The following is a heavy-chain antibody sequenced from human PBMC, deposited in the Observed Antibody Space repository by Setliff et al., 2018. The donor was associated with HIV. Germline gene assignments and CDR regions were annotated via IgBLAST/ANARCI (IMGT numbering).Heavy chain of an antibody. J-gene: IGHJ4*02. D-gene: IGHD3-10*01. CDR3: ARVEYGWGSHYIGPSPGFDY. CDR2: INPSGGST. Sequence: ASVKVSCKASGGTFSNSAISWVRQAPGQGPEWMGIINPSGGSTSYAQKFQGRVTMTRDTSTSTVYMELSSLRSEDTAVYYCARVEYGWGSHYIGPSPGFDYWGQGTMVTVSS. V-gene: IGHV1-46*01. CDR1: GGTFSNSA.